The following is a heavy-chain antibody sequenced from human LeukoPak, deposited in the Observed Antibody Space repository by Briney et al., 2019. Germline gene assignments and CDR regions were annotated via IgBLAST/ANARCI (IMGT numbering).Heavy chain of an antibody. V-gene: IGHV3-21*01. Sequence: PGGSLRLSCAASGFTFSSYSMNWVRQAPGKGLEWVSSISSSGTYIYYADSVKGRFTISRDSVKNSLYLQMNSLRAEDTAVYYCARDASPGSSWYWFDPWGQGTLVTVSS. CDR1: GFTFSSYS. CDR3: ARDASPGSSWYWFDP. CDR2: ISSSGTYI. J-gene: IGHJ5*02. D-gene: IGHD6-13*01.